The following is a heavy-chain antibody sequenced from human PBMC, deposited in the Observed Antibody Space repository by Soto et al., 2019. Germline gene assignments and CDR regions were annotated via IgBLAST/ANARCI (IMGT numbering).Heavy chain of an antibody. CDR3: AAETKSYFYGMDV. J-gene: IGHJ6*02. CDR1: GLIFSSSA. V-gene: IGHV3-30*03. CDR2: ISYDGSNK. Sequence: QVQLVESGGGVVQPGRSLRLSCAASGLIFSSSAMHWVRLAPGKGLEWVALISYDGSNKYYVDSVKGRFTISRDNSKDTLDLQMNSLREGDTAVYYCAAETKSYFYGMDVWGQGTTVTVSS.